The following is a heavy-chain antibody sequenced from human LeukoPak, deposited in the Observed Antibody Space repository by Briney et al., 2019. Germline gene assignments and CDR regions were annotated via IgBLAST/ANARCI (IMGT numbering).Heavy chain of an antibody. CDR3: ARGIRGGGMNASGYYRYHYNGLDV. Sequence: SETLSLTCAVSGGSLSGYYWSWIRQSPGKGLEWIGEVIHSQSNNLNPSLMSRLAISVDTSKNQFSLRLSSVTAADTAVYFCARGIRGGGMNASGYYRYHYNGLDVWGQGTTVTVSS. CDR2: VIHSQSN. CDR1: GGSLSGYY. D-gene: IGHD5-12*01. V-gene: IGHV4-34*01. J-gene: IGHJ6*02.